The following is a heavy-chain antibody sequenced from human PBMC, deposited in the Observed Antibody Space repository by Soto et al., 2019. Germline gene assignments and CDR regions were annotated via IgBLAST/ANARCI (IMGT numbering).Heavy chain of an antibody. CDR2: IYYIGAY. Sequence: SETLSLTCSVSGASVSSYYWSWVRQPPGKGLEWIGYIYYIGAYNYNPSLKSRVTISVDTSKNQFSRKLTSVTAAATAVYYCARTPATRYRLDHWGQGILVTVSS. D-gene: IGHD4-4*01. CDR1: GASVSSYY. J-gene: IGHJ5*02. CDR3: ARTPATRYRLDH. V-gene: IGHV4-59*02.